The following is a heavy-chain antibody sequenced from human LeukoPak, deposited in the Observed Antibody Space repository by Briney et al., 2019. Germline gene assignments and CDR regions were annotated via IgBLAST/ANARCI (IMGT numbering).Heavy chain of an antibody. Sequence: ASVKVSCKASGYTFTSYAMHWVRQAPGQRLEWMGWINAGNGNTKYSQEFQGRVTITRDTSASTAYMELSSLRSEDTAVYYCARGGLTYYYGSAPDYWGQGTLVTVSS. J-gene: IGHJ4*02. D-gene: IGHD3-10*01. CDR1: GYTFTSYA. CDR3: ARGGLTYYYGSAPDY. V-gene: IGHV1-3*01. CDR2: INAGNGNT.